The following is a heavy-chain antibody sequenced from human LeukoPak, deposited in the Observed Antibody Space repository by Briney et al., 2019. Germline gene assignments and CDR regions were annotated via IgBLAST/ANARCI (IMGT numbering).Heavy chain of an antibody. CDR2: ISAYNGNT. V-gene: IGHV1-18*01. J-gene: IGHJ4*02. CDR1: GYTFTSYG. Sequence: ASVKVSCKASGYTFTSYGISWVRQAPGQGLEWMGWISAYNGNTNYAQKLQGRVTMTTDTSTSTAYMELRSLGSDDTAVYYCARDRTRDGYSPFDYWGQGTLVTVSS. D-gene: IGHD5-24*01. CDR3: ARDRTRDGYSPFDY.